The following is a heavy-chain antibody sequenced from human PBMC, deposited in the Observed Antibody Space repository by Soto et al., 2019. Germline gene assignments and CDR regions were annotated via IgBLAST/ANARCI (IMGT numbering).Heavy chain of an antibody. V-gene: IGHV4-4*07. D-gene: IGHD2-21*02. J-gene: IGHJ4*02. CDR2: VYVNPDT. CDR1: SDSISRFS. Sequence: SDTLSLTCTVSSDSISRFSWSWIRQAAGKALEGIGRVYVNPDTKYAPSLRSRLNISVDTSKNQCSLRLTSVTAADTAVYFCAREARGDFSGIFDYWGRGTLVTVSS. CDR3: AREARGDFSGIFDY.